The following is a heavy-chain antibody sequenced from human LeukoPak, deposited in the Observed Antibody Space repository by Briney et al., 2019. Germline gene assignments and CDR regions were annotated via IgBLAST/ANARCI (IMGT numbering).Heavy chain of an antibody. V-gene: IGHV3-30-3*02. CDR3: ASTRDYYDTSAQDY. Sequence: PGGSLRLSCAASGFTFSSYAVRWVRQAPGKGLEWVAVISYDGSNKYYADSVKGRFTISRDNSKNTLYLQMSSLRSEDTAVYYCASTRDYYDTSAQDYWGRGTLVTVSS. J-gene: IGHJ4*02. CDR1: GFTFSSYA. CDR2: ISYDGSNK. D-gene: IGHD3-22*01.